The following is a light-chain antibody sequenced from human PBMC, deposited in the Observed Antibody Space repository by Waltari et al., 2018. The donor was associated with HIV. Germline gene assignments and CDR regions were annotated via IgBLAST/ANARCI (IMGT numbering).Light chain of an antibody. J-gene: IGLJ1*01. CDR1: RPNIGSNP. Sequence: QSVLTQPPSASGTPGQRVTISCSGSRPNIGSNPVNWYKQLPGTAPKLLIYSNDQRPSGVPDRFSGSKSGTSASLAISGLQSEDEANYHCATWDNGLNAHVFGTGTEVTVL. V-gene: IGLV1-44*01. CDR2: SND. CDR3: ATWDNGLNAHV.